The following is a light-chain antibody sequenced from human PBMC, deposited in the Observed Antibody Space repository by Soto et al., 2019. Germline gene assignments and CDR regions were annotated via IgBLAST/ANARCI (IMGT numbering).Light chain of an antibody. V-gene: IGLV1-51*01. CDR2: DND. J-gene: IGLJ2*01. Sequence: QAVVTQPPSVSAAPGQKVTISCSGSSSNIGNNYVSWYQQLPGTAPKLLIYDNDKRPSGIPDQFSGSKSGTSATLGITGLQTGDEADYYCGTWDTGLSAVVFGGGTKLTVL. CDR1: SSNIGNNY. CDR3: GTWDTGLSAVV.